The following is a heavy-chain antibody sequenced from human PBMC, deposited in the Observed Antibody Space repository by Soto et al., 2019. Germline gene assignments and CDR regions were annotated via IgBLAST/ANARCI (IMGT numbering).Heavy chain of an antibody. V-gene: IGHV5-51*01. CDR3: ARLAGGKNPTYSWFDP. D-gene: IGHD1-26*01. J-gene: IGHJ5*02. CDR2: IYPGDSDT. Sequence: GESLKISCKGSGYSFTSYWIGWVRQMPGKGLEWMGIIYPGDSDTGYSPSFQGQVTISADKSISTAYLQWSSLKASDTAMYYCARLAGGKNPTYSWFDPWGQGTLVTVSS. CDR1: GYSFTSYW.